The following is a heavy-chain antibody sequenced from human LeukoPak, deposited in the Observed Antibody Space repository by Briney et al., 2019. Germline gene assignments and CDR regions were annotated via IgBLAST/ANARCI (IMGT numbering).Heavy chain of an antibody. J-gene: IGHJ6*04. CDR3: AELGITMIGGV. CDR2: INWNGGST. D-gene: IGHD3-10*02. CDR1: GFTFDDYG. V-gene: IGHV3-20*04. Sequence: GGSLRLSCAASGFTFDDYGMSWVRQAPGKGLEWVSGINWNGGSTGYADTVKGRFTISRDNAKNSLYLQMNSLRAEDTAVYYCAELGITMIGGVWGKGTAVTISS.